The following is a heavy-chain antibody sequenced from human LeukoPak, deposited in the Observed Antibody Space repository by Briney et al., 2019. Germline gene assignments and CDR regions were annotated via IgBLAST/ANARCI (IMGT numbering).Heavy chain of an antibody. Sequence: SETLSLTCAVYGGSFSGYYWSWIRQPPGKGLEWIGEINHSGSTNYNPSLKSRVTISVDTSKNQFSLKLSSVTAADTAGYYCARSRASYYDFWSGYTNGGYYFDYWGQGTLVTVSS. V-gene: IGHV4-34*01. D-gene: IGHD3-3*01. CDR2: INHSGST. CDR1: GGSFSGYY. J-gene: IGHJ4*02. CDR3: ARSRASYYDFWSGYTNGGYYFDY.